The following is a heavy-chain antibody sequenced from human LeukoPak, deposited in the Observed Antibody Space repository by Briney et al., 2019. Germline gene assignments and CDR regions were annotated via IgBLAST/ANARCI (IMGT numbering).Heavy chain of an antibody. Sequence: SETLSLTCTISDDSISSNRYFWAWIRQPPGKGLEWIASINYSGRTYYNPSLNSRLTISVDTSKNQFSLKLSSVAAADTAVYYCARWTTVTRAFDYWGQGTLVSVSS. D-gene: IGHD4-17*01. CDR2: INYSGRT. CDR1: DDSISSNRYF. J-gene: IGHJ4*02. CDR3: ARWTTVTRAFDY. V-gene: IGHV4-39*07.